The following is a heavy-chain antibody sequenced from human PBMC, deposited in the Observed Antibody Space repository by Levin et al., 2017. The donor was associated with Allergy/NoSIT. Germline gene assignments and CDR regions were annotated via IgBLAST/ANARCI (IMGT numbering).Heavy chain of an antibody. CDR2: LSGGAGST. D-gene: IGHD3-16*01. CDR1: GLTFSSYA. V-gene: IGHV3-23*01. CDR3: AKFRDYDYVWGSFLEN. Sequence: GESLKISCAASGLTFSSYAMSWVRQAPGKGLEFVSALSGGAGSTYYADSVKGRFTISRDNSKNTLSLQMNRLRAEDTAVYYCAKFRDYDYVWGSFLENWGQGTLVTVSS. J-gene: IGHJ4*02.